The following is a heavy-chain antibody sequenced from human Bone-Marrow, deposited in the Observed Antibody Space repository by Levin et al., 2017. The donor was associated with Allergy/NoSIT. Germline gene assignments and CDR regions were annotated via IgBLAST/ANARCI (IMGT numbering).Heavy chain of an antibody. V-gene: IGHV3-23*01. CDR1: GFTFSSNA. J-gene: IGHJ4*02. Sequence: LSLTCGASGFTFSSNAMSWVRQAPGKGLEWVSAISDSGGKTYYADSLKGRFTISRDNSKNTLYLQMNSLRADDTAVYYCAKDGPGGGYAGYDYIPFDYWGQGTLVTVSS. CDR3: AKDGPGGGYAGYDYIPFDY. CDR2: ISDSGGKT. D-gene: IGHD5-12*01.